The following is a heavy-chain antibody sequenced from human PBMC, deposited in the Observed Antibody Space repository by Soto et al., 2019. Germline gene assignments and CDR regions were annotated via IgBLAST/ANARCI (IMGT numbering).Heavy chain of an antibody. CDR3: ARQYGGYNWNSDGMDV. Sequence: PVESLKISCKGSGYIFTSYWICCCLQMPVKGLEWMGIIYPGDSDTRYSPSFQGQVTISADKSISTAYLQWSSLKASDTAMYYCARQYGGYNWNSDGMDVWGQGTTVTVSS. J-gene: IGHJ6*02. CDR2: IYPGDSDT. D-gene: IGHD1-7*01. CDR1: GYIFTSYW. V-gene: IGHV5-51*01.